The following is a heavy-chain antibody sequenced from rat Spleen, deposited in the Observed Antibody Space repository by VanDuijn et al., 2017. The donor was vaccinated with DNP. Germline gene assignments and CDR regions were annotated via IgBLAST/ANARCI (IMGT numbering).Heavy chain of an antibody. J-gene: IGHJ4*01. D-gene: IGHD1-11*01. V-gene: IGHV5-19*01. Sequence: EVQLVESGGGLVQPGRSLKLSCAASGFTFSNYGMHWIRQAPTKGLEWVASISPSGGSTYYRDSVKGRFTISRDNAKSTLYLQMNSLRSEDTATYYCTRDQGLRRVYVMDAWGQGASVTVSS. CDR1: GFTFSNYG. CDR3: TRDQGLRRVYVMDA. CDR2: ISPSGGST.